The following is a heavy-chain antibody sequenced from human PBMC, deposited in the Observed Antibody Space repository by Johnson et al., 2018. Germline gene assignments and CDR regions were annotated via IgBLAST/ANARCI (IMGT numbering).Heavy chain of an antibody. D-gene: IGHD3-10*01. CDR1: GFTFSSYS. J-gene: IGHJ6*03. CDR2: IRSGSSAR. V-gene: IGHV3-48*01. Sequence: VQLVQSGGGLVQPGGSLRLSCVASGFTFSSYSLNWVRQAPGKGLEWTSYIRSGSSARYNVDSVKGRFTISRDNAQNSLYLQMTSLRGDATAVYYCARGGTYGAPGVYRDVWGQGTAVTVSS. CDR3: ARGGTYGAPGVYRDV.